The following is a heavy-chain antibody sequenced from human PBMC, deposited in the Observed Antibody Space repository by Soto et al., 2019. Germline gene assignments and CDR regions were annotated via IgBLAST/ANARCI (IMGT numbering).Heavy chain of an antibody. D-gene: IGHD2-21*01. CDR3: AGVRGPYCGGECYPPTPNWFDP. J-gene: IGHJ5*02. CDR2: IYHSGST. V-gene: IGHV4-30-2*01. Sequence: QLQLQESGSGLVKPSQTLSLTCAVSGGSISSGGYSWSWIRQPPGKGLEWIGYIYHSGSTYYNPALKRRVNISVDRSKNQLSLKMSSVTAADSAVYYCAGVRGPYCGGECYPPTPNWFDPWGQGTRVTVSS. CDR1: GGSISSGGYS.